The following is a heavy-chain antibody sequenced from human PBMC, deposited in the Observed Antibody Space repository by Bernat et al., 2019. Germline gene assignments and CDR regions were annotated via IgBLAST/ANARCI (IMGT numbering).Heavy chain of an antibody. V-gene: IGHV1-3*01. CDR2: INAGNGNT. Sequence: QVQLVQSGSEVKKPGASLKVSCKASGYTFTSYAMHWVRQAPGQRLEWMGWINAGNGNTKYSQKFQGRVTITRDTSASTAYMVLSSLRYEDTAVYYCARGGVVCSSTSSYEYYYYYYGMDVWGQGTTVTVSS. CDR3: ARGGVVCSSTSSYEYYYYYYGMDV. D-gene: IGHD2-2*01. CDR1: GYTFTSYA. J-gene: IGHJ6*02.